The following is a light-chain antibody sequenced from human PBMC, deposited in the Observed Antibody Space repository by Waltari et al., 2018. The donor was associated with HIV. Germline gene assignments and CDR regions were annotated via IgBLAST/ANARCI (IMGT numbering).Light chain of an antibody. CDR2: GAS. V-gene: IGKV3-20*01. CDR3: QQYGRSPTA. Sequence: EIVLTQSPATLYLSPGERASLSCTASQTLTSTSLAWYQQRPGQAPRLLIYGASSRVTGIPDRFSGSGSGTDFSLNITRLQPEDFAMYYCQQYGRSPTAFGGGTKVQMK. CDR1: QTLTSTS. J-gene: IGKJ4*01.